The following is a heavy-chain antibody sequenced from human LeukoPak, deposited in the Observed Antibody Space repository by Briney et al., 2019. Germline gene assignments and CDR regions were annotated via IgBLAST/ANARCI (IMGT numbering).Heavy chain of an antibody. V-gene: IGHV3-23*01. CDR2: ISGSGGHI. Sequence: GGSLRLSCAASGFTFSNYAMTWVRHAPGKGLEWVSLISGSGGHIRYADSVRGRFSISRDNSKNTLYLQMNSLRAEDTAVFYCAKLPTTGWYAGGNWFDPWGQGTLVPVSS. CDR3: AKLPTTGWYAGGNWFDP. J-gene: IGHJ5*02. CDR1: GFTFSNYA. D-gene: IGHD6-19*01.